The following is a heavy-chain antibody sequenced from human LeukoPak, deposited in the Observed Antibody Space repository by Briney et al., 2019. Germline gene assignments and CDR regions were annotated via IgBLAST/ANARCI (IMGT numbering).Heavy chain of an antibody. J-gene: IGHJ6*02. CDR1: GFSLSNYG. V-gene: IGHV3-30*02. CDR3: AKDQGDSSSWRDYYYGMDV. D-gene: IGHD6-13*01. CDR2: IRSDGSKE. Sequence: GGSLRLSCAASGFSLSNYGMHWVRQAPGKGLEWVAFIRSDGSKESYADSVKGRFTISRDNSKNTLYLQMNSLRAEDTAVYYCAKDQGDSSSWRDYYYGMDVWGQGTTVTVSS.